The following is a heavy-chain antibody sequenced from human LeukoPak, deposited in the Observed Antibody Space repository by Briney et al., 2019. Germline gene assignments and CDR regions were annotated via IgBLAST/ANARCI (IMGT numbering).Heavy chain of an antibody. CDR1: GGSISSYY. Sequence: SETLSLTCTVSGGSISSYYWSWIRQPAGKGLEWIGRIYTSGSTNYNPSLKSRVTMSVDTSKNQFSLKLSSVTAADTAVYYCARSSKQWPVGGYNWFDPWGQGTPVTVSS. D-gene: IGHD6-19*01. V-gene: IGHV4-4*07. CDR2: IYTSGST. CDR3: ARSSKQWPVGGYNWFDP. J-gene: IGHJ5*02.